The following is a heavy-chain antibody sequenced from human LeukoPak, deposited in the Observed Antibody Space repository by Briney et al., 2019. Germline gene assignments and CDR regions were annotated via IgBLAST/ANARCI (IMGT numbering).Heavy chain of an antibody. CDR3: ASEVVPAAIGQFDP. CDR1: GGSISSGGYY. V-gene: IGHV4-30-4*08. Sequence: SETLSLTCTVSGGSISSGGYYWSWIRQHPGKGLEWIGYIYYSGSTYYNPSLKSRVTISVDTSKNQFSLKLSSVTAADTAVYYCASEVVPAAIGQFDPWGQGTLVTVSS. CDR2: IYYSGST. J-gene: IGHJ5*02. D-gene: IGHD2-2*02.